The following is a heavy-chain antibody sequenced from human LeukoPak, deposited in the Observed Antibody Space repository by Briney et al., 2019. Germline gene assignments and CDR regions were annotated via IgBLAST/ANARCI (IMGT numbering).Heavy chain of an antibody. Sequence: GSLRLSCAASGFTFSSYNMNWVRQAPGRGLEWVSSISRTGSYIYYADSVKGRFTISRDNAQNSLYLQMNSLRVEDTAVYYCARVLETDCRGGSCYSGLDYWGQGTLVAVSS. J-gene: IGHJ4*02. CDR2: ISRTGSYI. CDR1: GFTFSSYN. V-gene: IGHV3-21*01. D-gene: IGHD2-15*01. CDR3: ARVLETDCRGGSCYSGLDY.